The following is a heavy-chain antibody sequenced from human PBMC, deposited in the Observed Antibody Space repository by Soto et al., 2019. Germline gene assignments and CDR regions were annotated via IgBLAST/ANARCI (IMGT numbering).Heavy chain of an antibody. J-gene: IGHJ6*02. CDR1: GFTVSSSY. Sequence: PGGSLRLSCAASGFTVSSSYMSWVRQAPGKGLEWVSVIYGGGNTFYADSVKGRFTISRDNSRNTLSLQMNSLRAEDTAVYYCAREMLRYFDRFPRPHGMDVWGQGTTVTVSS. D-gene: IGHD3-9*01. CDR3: AREMLRYFDRFPRPHGMDV. CDR2: IYGGGNT. V-gene: IGHV3-53*01.